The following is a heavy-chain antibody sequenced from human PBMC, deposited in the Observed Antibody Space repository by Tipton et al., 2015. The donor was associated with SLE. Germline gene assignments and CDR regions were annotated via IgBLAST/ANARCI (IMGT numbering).Heavy chain of an antibody. V-gene: IGHV3-11*01. D-gene: IGHD3-10*01. CDR2: ISSSGSII. Sequence: SLRLSCAASGFTFSDYYMSWIRQAPGKGLEWVSYISSSGSIIYYAGSVKGRFTISRDNAKNSLYLQMNSLRAEDTAVYYCATEGLHMVRGASDYWGQGTLVTVSS. CDR3: ATEGLHMVRGASDY. CDR1: GFTFSDYY. J-gene: IGHJ4*02.